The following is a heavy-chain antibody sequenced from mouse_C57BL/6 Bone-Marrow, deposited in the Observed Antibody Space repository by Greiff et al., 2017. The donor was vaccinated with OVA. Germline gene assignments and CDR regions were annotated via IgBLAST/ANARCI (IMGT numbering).Heavy chain of an antibody. CDR2: INPNYGTT. D-gene: IGHD2-5*01. J-gene: IGHJ3*01. Sequence: VQLLQSGPELVKPGASVKLSCTASGYSFTDYNMNWVQQSTGKSLEWIGVINPNYGTTSYNQKFKGKATLTVDQSSSTAYMQLNSLTSEDSAVYYCARAYYSNYWFAYWGQGTLVTVAA. CDR3: ARAYYSNYWFAY. CDR1: GYSFTDYN. V-gene: IGHV1-39*01.